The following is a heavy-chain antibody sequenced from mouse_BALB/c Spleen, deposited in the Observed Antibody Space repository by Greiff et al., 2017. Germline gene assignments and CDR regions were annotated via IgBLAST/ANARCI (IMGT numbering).Heavy chain of an antibody. CDR1: GFTFSSYG. CDR3: ARRLLYYYGSSYFDY. CDR2: ISSGGSYT. J-gene: IGHJ2*01. V-gene: IGHV5-6*01. D-gene: IGHD1-1*01. Sequence: EVHLVESGGDLVKPGGSLKLSCAASGFTFSSYGMSWVRQTPDKRLEWVATISSGGSYTYYPDSVKGRFTISRDNAKNTLYLQMSSLKSEDTAMYYCARRLLYYYGSSYFDYWGQGTTLTVSS.